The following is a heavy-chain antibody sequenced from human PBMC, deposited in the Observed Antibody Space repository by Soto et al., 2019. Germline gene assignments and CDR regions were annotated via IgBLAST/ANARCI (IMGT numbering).Heavy chain of an antibody. CDR2: ISAYNGNT. Sequence: GASVKVSCKASGYTFTSYGISWVRQAPGQGLEWMGWISAYNGNTNYAQKLQGRVTMTTDTSTSTAYMELRSLRSDDTAVYYCARDFQDYICGSYRLFDYWGQRSLVTGSS. CDR1: GYTFTSYG. V-gene: IGHV1-18*01. CDR3: ARDFQDYICGSYRLFDY. D-gene: IGHD3-16*02. J-gene: IGHJ4*02.